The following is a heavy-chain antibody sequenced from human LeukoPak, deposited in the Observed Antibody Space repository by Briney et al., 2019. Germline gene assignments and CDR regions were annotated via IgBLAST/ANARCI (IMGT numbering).Heavy chain of an antibody. CDR2: IYPGDSDT. V-gene: IGHV5-51*01. D-gene: IGHD5-18*01. J-gene: IGHJ6*03. CDR3: ARLTLDTAMVRGYYMDV. Sequence: GESLKISCKGSGYSFTSYWIGWVRQMPGKGLEWMGIIYPGDSDTGYSPSFQGQVTISADKSISTAYLQWSSLKASDTAMYYCARLTLDTAMVRGYYMDVWGKGTTVTVSS. CDR1: GYSFTSYW.